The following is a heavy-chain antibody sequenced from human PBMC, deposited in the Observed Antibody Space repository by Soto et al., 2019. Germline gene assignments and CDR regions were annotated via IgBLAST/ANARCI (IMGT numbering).Heavy chain of an antibody. D-gene: IGHD2-21*02. CDR3: ARDHLILPAHDFLYGSDV. Sequence: GGSLRLSCEVSGFTFSMYSMSWVRQSPGKGLEWVAKIPQDGVDGHYADSVKGRFTISRDNGKNSLYLQLNNLRAEDTAVYYCARDHLILPAHDFLYGSDVWGRGGHGHR. CDR1: GFTFSMYS. V-gene: IGHV3-7*03. CDR2: IPQDGVDG. J-gene: IGHJ6*02.